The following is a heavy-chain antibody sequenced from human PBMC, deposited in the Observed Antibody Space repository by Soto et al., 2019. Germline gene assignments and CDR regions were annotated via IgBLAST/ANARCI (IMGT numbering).Heavy chain of an antibody. CDR2: IKQDGSEK. Sequence: EVQLVESGGGLVQPGGSLRLSCAASGFTFSSYWMSWVRQAPGKGLEWVANIKQDGSEKYYVDSVKGRFTISRDNAKNSLYLQMNSLRAEDTAVYYCARDIAVAGGDWCDPWGQGTLVTVSS. V-gene: IGHV3-7*01. CDR3: ARDIAVAGGDWCDP. J-gene: IGHJ5*02. D-gene: IGHD6-19*01. CDR1: GFTFSSYW.